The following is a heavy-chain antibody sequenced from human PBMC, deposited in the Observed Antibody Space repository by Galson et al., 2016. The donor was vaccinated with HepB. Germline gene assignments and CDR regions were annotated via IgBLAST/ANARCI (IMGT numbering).Heavy chain of an antibody. J-gene: IGHJ4*02. CDR3: SREMTGSYFD. CDR1: GFTFSRIS. D-gene: IGHD3-10*01. Sequence: SLRLSCAASGFTFSRISMHWVRRAPGKGLEWVANIRGDGIVSYYAESVRGRFTISRDNAKNSLYLQMNGLRVDETAVYYCSREMTGSYFDWGQGTLVTVSS. CDR2: IRGDGIVS. V-gene: IGHV3-7*01.